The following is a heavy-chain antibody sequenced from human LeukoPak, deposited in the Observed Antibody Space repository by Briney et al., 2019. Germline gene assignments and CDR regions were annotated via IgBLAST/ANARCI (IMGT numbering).Heavy chain of an antibody. D-gene: IGHD6-13*01. Sequence: PSETLSLTCTVSGGSISSYYWSWIRQPPGKGLEWIGYIYYSGSTNYNPSLKSRVTISVDTSKNQFSLKLSSVTAADTAVYYCARATSSSWYGRWFDPWGQGTLVTVSS. J-gene: IGHJ5*02. CDR3: ARATSSSWYGRWFDP. CDR2: IYYSGST. CDR1: GGSISSYY. V-gene: IGHV4-59*01.